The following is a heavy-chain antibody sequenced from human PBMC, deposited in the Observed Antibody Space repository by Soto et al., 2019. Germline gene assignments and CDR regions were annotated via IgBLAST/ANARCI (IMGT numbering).Heavy chain of an antibody. CDR2: VSAYNGER. J-gene: IGHJ4*02. CDR1: GYTFTNYG. CDR3: AGGASTPASGDY. D-gene: IGHD6-6*01. Sequence: QVQLVQSGPEVRKPGASVKVSCKASGYTFTNYGINWVRQAPGQGLEWMGWVSAYNGERSYAQNVQDRITMTTDTSTTTAYMGLRSLRSDDTAVYCCAGGASTPASGDYWGQGTLVTVSS. V-gene: IGHV1-18*01.